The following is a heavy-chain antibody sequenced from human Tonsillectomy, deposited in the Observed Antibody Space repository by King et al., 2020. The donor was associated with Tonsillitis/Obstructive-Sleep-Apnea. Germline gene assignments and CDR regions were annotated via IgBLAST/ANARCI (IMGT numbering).Heavy chain of an antibody. CDR1: GFTFSSYG. D-gene: IGHD3-10*01. Sequence: VQLVESGGGVVQPGRSLRLSCAASGFTFSSYGMHWVRQAPGKGLEWVAVIWFDGRNKYYADSVKGRFTVSRDNSKNTLYLHMTSLRVEDTAVYYCAREGVPPRYYYLDVWGKGTTVTVSS. CDR3: AREGVPPRYYYLDV. J-gene: IGHJ6*03. CDR2: IWFDGRNK. V-gene: IGHV3-33*01.